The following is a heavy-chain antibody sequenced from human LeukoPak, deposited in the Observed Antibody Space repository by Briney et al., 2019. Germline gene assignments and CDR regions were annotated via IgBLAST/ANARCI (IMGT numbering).Heavy chain of an antibody. Sequence: AGGSLRLSCAASGFTFSIYSMNWVRQAPGKGLEWVSSVSSSSSYIYYADSVKGRFTISRDNAKNSLYLQMNSLRAEDTAVYYCARDLTRGSYYAPDAFDIWGQGTMVTVSS. CDR1: GFTFSIYS. V-gene: IGHV3-21*01. CDR3: ARDLTRGSYYAPDAFDI. J-gene: IGHJ3*02. CDR2: VSSSSSYI. D-gene: IGHD3-10*01.